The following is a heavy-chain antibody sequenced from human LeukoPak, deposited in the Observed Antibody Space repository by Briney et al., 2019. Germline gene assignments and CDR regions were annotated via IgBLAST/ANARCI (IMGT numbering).Heavy chain of an antibody. J-gene: IGHJ4*02. Sequence: ASVKVSCKASGYTFTSYGISWVRQAPGQGLEWMGWISAYNGNTNYAQKLQGRVTMTTDTSTSTAYMELSSLRSEDTAVYYCARDGYSSGWFPQHFDYWGQGTLVTVSS. D-gene: IGHD6-19*01. CDR1: GYTFTSYG. CDR3: ARDGYSSGWFPQHFDY. CDR2: ISAYNGNT. V-gene: IGHV1-18*01.